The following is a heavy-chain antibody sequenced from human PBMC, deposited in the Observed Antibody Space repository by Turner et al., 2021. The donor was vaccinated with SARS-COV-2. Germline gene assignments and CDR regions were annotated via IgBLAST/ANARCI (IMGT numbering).Heavy chain of an antibody. J-gene: IGHJ6*02. CDR1: GVSISSSSYY. CDR2: IYYSGSA. Sequence: QLQLQESGPGLVKPSETLSLTCTVSGVSISSSSYYWGWIRQPPGKGLEWIGNIYYSGSAYYNPSLKSRVTISVDPSKSQFSLKLTSVTAADTAVYYCARLMDTAMDYYGTDVWGQGTTVTVSS. D-gene: IGHD5-18*01. CDR3: ARLMDTAMDYYGTDV. V-gene: IGHV4-39*01.